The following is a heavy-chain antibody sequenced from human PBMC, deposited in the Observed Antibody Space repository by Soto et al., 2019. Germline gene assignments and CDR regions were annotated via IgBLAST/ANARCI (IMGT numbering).Heavy chain of an antibody. CDR3: AKRELSSTGFLY. CDR1: GFSFTSYW. Sequence: EVQLVESGGGLVQPGGSLRLSCATSGFSFTSYWMHWVRQTPGKGLEWVSRINTDGSSTSYADSVKGRFTISRDNAKNTLYLQMNSLRAEDTALYFCAKRELSSTGFLYWGQGTLVSVSS. CDR2: INTDGSST. J-gene: IGHJ4*02. V-gene: IGHV3-74*01. D-gene: IGHD2-8*02.